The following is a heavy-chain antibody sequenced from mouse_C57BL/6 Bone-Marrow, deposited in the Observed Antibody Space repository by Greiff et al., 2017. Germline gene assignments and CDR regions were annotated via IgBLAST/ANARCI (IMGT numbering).Heavy chain of an antibody. Sequence: VQLQQSGAELARPGASVKLSCKASGYTFTSYGISWVKQRTGQGLEWIGEIYPRSGNTYYNEKFKGKATLTADKSSSTAYMELRSLTSEDSAVYFCARDRLPDYYAMDYWGQGTSVTVSS. V-gene: IGHV1-81*01. D-gene: IGHD3-2*02. J-gene: IGHJ4*01. CDR2: IYPRSGNT. CDR3: ARDRLPDYYAMDY. CDR1: GYTFTSYG.